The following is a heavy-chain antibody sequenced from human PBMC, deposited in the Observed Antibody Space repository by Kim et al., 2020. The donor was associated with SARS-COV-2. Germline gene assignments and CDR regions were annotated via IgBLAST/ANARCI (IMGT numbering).Heavy chain of an antibody. V-gene: IGHV4-34*01. CDR3: ARGEGGDSSGYYHTRTYYFDY. D-gene: IGHD3-22*01. CDR1: GGSFSGYY. J-gene: IGHJ4*02. Sequence: SETLSLTCAVYGGSFSGYYWSWIRQPPGKGLEWIGEINHSGSTNYNPSLKSRVTISVDTSKNQFSLKLSSVTAADTAVYYCARGEGGDSSGYYHTRTYYFDYWGQGTLVTVSS. CDR2: INHSGST.